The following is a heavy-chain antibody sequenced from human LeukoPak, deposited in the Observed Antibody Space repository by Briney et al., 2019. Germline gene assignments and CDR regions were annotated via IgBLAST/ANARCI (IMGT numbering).Heavy chain of an antibody. V-gene: IGHV4-38-2*02. D-gene: IGHD3-10*01. CDR1: GYSISSGYC. CDR2: IYHDGRT. CDR3: ARAGSGTVDP. Sequence: SETLSLTCTVSGYSISSGYCWGWIRQPPGKGLEWIGTIYHDGRTYFNPSLKSRVTISLDTSKNQFSLKLSSVTAADTAVYHCARAGSGTVDPWGQGTLVTVSS. J-gene: IGHJ5*02.